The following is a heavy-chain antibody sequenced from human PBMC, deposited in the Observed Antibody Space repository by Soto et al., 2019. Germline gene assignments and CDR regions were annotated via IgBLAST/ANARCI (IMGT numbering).Heavy chain of an antibody. CDR3: ARGPRIAVAGRPFDY. D-gene: IGHD6-19*01. Sequence: ASDKVSCKASGYTFSSYYMHWARQAPGQGLEWMGIINPSGGSTSYAQKFQGRVTMTRDTSTSTVYMELSSLRSEDTAVYYCARGPRIAVAGRPFDYWGQGTLVTVSS. CDR2: INPSGGST. CDR1: GYTFSSYY. J-gene: IGHJ4*02. V-gene: IGHV1-46*01.